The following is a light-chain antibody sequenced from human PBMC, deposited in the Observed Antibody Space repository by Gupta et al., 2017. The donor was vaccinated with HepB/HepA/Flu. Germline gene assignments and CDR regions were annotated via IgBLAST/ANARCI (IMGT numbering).Light chain of an antibody. CDR2: GAS. V-gene: IGKV3-15*01. CDR1: QSISSF. Sequence: EIEMTQSPATLSASLGERATLSCRASQSISSFLAWYQQKPGQAPTLLIYGASNRPTGIPARCGSSGSGAAFPLTINSLQSEDFAAYYWQQYNNPWSFGAGTKVEIK. J-gene: IGKJ4*01. CDR3: QQYNNPWS.